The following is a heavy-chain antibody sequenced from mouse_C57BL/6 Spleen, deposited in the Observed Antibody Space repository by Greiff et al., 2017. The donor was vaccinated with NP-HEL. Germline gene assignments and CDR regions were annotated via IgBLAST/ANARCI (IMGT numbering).Heavy chain of an antibody. Sequence: QVQLKESGPGLVQPSQSLSITCTVSGFSLTSYGVHWVRQSPGKGLEWLGVIWSGGSTDYNAAFISRLSISKDNSKSQVFFKMNSLQADDTAIYYCARKEGIYYGNYGGAMDYWGQGTSVTVSS. V-gene: IGHV2-2*01. CDR3: ARKEGIYYGNYGGAMDY. J-gene: IGHJ4*01. D-gene: IGHD2-1*01. CDR2: IWSGGST. CDR1: GFSLTSYG.